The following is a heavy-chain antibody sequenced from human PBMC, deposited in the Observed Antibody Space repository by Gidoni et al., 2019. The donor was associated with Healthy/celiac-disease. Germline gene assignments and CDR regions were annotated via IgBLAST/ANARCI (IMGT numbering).Heavy chain of an antibody. CDR2: IWYDGSNK. Sequence: QVQLVASGRGVVQPGSSLILSCAASGFTFSSYGMHWVRQAPGKGLEWVAVIWYDGSNKYYADSVKGRFTISRDKSKNTLYLKMNSLRAEDTAVYYCASQTRGTNYWGQGTLVTVSS. CDR1: GFTFSSYG. D-gene: IGHD3-10*01. V-gene: IGHV3-33*01. J-gene: IGHJ4*02. CDR3: ASQTRGTNY.